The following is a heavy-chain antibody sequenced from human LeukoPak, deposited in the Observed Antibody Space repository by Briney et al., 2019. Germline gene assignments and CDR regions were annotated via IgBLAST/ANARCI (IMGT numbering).Heavy chain of an antibody. CDR1: GYTFTGYY. V-gene: IGHV1-2*02. CDR2: VNPNSGGT. Sequence: ASVKVSCKASGYTFTGYYMHWVRQAPGQGLEWMGWVNPNSGGTNYAQKFQGRVTMTRDTSISTAYMELSRLRSGDTAVYYCARGDTWYYYYYMDVWGKGTTVTVSS. D-gene: IGHD5-18*01. J-gene: IGHJ6*03. CDR3: ARGDTWYYYYYMDV.